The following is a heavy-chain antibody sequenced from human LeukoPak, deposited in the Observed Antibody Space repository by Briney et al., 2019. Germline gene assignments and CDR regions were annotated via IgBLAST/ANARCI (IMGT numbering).Heavy chain of an antibody. V-gene: IGHV3-7*01. Sequence: GGSLRLSCAASGFSFSSYWMNWVRQAPGKGLEWVANIKDDGSEKYYVDSVKGRFTISRDNAKNLLYLQMNSLRADDTAVYYCSSWGPWRYFDYWGQGTLVIVSS. CDR1: GFSFSSYW. J-gene: IGHJ4*02. D-gene: IGHD7-27*01. CDR3: SSWGPWRYFDY. CDR2: IKDDGSEK.